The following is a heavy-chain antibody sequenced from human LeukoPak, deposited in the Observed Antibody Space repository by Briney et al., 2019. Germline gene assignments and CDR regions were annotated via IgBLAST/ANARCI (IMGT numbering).Heavy chain of an antibody. CDR2: IIPIFGTA. D-gene: IGHD3-3*01. CDR3: ASGGYDFWSGFSLRP. J-gene: IGHJ5*02. V-gene: IGHV1-69*13. CDR1: GGTFSSYA. Sequence: EASVKVSCKASGGTFSSYAISWVRQAPGQGLEWMGGIIPIFGTANYAQKFQGRVTITADESTSTAYMELSSLRSEDTAVYYCASGGYDFWSGFSLRPWGQGTLVTVSS.